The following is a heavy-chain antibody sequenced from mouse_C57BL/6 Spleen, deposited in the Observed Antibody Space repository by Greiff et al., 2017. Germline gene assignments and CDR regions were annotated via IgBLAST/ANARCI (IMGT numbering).Heavy chain of an antibody. CDR2: IDPETGGT. CDR1: GYTFTDYE. J-gene: IGHJ2*01. Sequence: QVQLKASGAELVRPGASVTLSCKASGYTFTDYEMHWVKQTPVHGLEWIGAIDPETGGTAYNQKFKGKAILTADKSSSTAYMELRSLTSEDSAVYYCTRRKGCDYWGQGTTLTVSS. CDR3: TRRKGCDY. V-gene: IGHV1-15*01.